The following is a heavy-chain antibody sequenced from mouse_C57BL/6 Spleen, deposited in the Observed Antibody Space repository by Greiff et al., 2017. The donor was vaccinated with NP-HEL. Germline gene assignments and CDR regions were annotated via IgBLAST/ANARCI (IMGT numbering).Heavy chain of an antibody. CDR3: ARLYDYDAWFAY. D-gene: IGHD2-4*01. V-gene: IGHV5-4*01. Sequence: EVQLQESGGGLVKPGGSLKLSCAASGFTFSSYAMSWVRQTPEKRLEWVATISDGGSYTYYPDNVKGRFTISRDNAKNNLYLQMSHLKSEDTAMYYCARLYDYDAWFAYWGQGTLVTVSA. J-gene: IGHJ3*01. CDR2: ISDGGSYT. CDR1: GFTFSSYA.